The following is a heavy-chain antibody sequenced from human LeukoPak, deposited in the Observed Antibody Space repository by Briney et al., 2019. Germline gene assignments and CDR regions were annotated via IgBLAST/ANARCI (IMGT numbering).Heavy chain of an antibody. V-gene: IGHV3-23*01. CDR2: ISGSGDST. CDR3: AKLAGPGLRYFDWPSDY. Sequence: PGGSLRLSCAASGFIFTTYAMTWVHQAPGKGLEWVSGISGSGDSTYYADSVKGRFTISRDNSKNTLYLQMNSLRAEDTAVYYCAKLAGPGLRYFDWPSDYWGQGTLVTVSS. J-gene: IGHJ4*02. D-gene: IGHD3-9*01. CDR1: GFIFTTYA.